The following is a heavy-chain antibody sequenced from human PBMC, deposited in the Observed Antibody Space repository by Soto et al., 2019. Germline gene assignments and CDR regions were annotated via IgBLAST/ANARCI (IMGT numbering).Heavy chain of an antibody. CDR3: PRTITMVRGVFNWFDP. Sequence: QVQLVQSGAEVKKPGSSVKVSCKSSGGTFSSYAISWVRQTPGQGLEWMGGIIPIFGTANYAQKCQGRVTITADESTRTAYMELSSLRSEDTAVYDCPRTITMVRGVFNWFDPWGQGTLVTVSS. V-gene: IGHV1-69*01. D-gene: IGHD3-10*01. CDR1: GGTFSSYA. CDR2: IIPIFGTA. J-gene: IGHJ5*02.